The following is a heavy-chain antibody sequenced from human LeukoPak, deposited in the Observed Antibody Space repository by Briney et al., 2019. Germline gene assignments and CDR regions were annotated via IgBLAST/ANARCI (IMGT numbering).Heavy chain of an antibody. CDR2: IYYSGST. J-gene: IGHJ4*02. D-gene: IGHD4-17*01. Sequence: PSETLSLTCTVSGGSISSSSYYWGWIRQPPGKGLEWIGSIYYSGSTYYNPSLKSRVTISVDTSKNQFSLKLSSVTAADTAVYYCARTTVTTKLFDYWGQGTLVTVSS. CDR3: ARTTVTTKLFDY. CDR1: GGSISSSSYY. V-gene: IGHV4-39*01.